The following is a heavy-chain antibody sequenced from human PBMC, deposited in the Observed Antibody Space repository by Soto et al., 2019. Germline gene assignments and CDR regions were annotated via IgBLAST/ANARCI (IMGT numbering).Heavy chain of an antibody. Sequence: SETLSLTCTVSGGSISSYYWSWIRQPPGKGLEWIGYIYYSGSTNYNPSLKSRVTISVDTSKNQFSLKLSSVTAADTAVYYCARAQSYYDILTGYYGFDPWGQGTLVTVSS. CDR2: IYYSGST. CDR3: ARAQSYYDILTGYYGFDP. D-gene: IGHD3-9*01. V-gene: IGHV4-59*01. CDR1: GGSISSYY. J-gene: IGHJ5*02.